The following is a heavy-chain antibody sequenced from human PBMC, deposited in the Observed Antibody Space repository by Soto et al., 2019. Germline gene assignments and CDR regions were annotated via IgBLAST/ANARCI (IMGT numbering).Heavy chain of an antibody. D-gene: IGHD6-6*01. J-gene: IGHJ6*02. CDR2: INPSGGST. CDR1: GYTFTSYY. V-gene: IGHV1-46*01. CDR3: ARDGAAHHYYYGMDV. Sequence: ASVKVSCKASGYTFTSYYMHWVRQAPGQGLEWMGIINPSGGSTSYAQKFQGRVTMTRDTSTSTVYMELSSLRSEDTAVYYCARDGAAHHYYYGMDVWGQGTTVTVS.